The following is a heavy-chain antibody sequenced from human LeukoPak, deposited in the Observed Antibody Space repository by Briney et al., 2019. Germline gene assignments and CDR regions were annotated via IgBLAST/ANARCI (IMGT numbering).Heavy chain of an antibody. CDR2: IYYSGST. Sequence: PSETLSLTCTVSGGSISSSSYSWGWIRQPPGKGLEWIGSIYYSGSTYYNPSLKSRVTISVDTSKNQFSLKLSSVTAADTAVYYCARHHSDYHYYYGMDVWGQGTTVTVSS. CDR3: ARHHSDYHYYYGMDV. CDR1: GGSISSSSYS. V-gene: IGHV4-39*01. J-gene: IGHJ6*02.